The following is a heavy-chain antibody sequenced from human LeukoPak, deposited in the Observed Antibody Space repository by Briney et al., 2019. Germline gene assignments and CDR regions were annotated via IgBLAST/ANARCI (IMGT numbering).Heavy chain of an antibody. V-gene: IGHV3-21*06. CDR2: ISSSSSYI. CDR1: GFTFSSYS. J-gene: IGHJ6*03. D-gene: IGHD1-26*01. Sequence: GGSLRLSCAASGFTFSSYSMNWVRQAPGKGLEWVSSISSSSSYIYYADSVKGRFTSSRDNAKNSLYLQMDSLRVEDTAVYYCARDPYSGNYGAYYYYYMDVWGKGTTVTISS. CDR3: ARDPYSGNYGAYYYYYMDV.